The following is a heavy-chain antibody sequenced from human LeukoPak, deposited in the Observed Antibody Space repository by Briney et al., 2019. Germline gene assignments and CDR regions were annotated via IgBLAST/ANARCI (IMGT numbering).Heavy chain of an antibody. D-gene: IGHD2-8*01. CDR3: ATDWGCCTNGVCDFVSEHGRDY. J-gene: IGHJ4*02. V-gene: IGHV3-21*01. CDR1: GLSFSTYI. Sequence: GGSLRLSCAASGLSFSTYIMNWVRQAPGQGLEWVSSINSRGRYMYYADSVQGRFTISSDNAKNSVYLLMDSLRAEDTAVYYFATDWGCCTNGVCDFVSEHGRDYWGQGTLVTVSS. CDR2: INSRGRYM.